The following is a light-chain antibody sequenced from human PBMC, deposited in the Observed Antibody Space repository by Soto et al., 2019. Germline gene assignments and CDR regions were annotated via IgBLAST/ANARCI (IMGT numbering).Light chain of an antibody. CDR1: QSVLYSSNNKNY. Sequence: DIVMTQSPDSLAVSLGERATINCKSSQSVLYSSNNKNYLAWYQQKPGQPPELLIYWASTRESGVPDRFSGSGSGTDFTLTISSLQAEDVAVYYCQQYFSIPLTFVGGTKVEMK. V-gene: IGKV4-1*01. J-gene: IGKJ4*01. CDR2: WAS. CDR3: QQYFSIPLT.